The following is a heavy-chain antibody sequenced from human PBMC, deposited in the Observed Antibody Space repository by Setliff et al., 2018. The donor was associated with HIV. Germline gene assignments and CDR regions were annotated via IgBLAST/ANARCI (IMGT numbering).Heavy chain of an antibody. Sequence: GESLKISCVASGFTFRDFAMHWVRQAPGKGLEWLAVIGYDGSDKYYGDSVKGRFTISRDNSQNTLFLQMDSLRPDDTAVYYCAKGIYYDLLTAYYLSDYYMDVWGEGTTVTVSS. J-gene: IGHJ6*03. D-gene: IGHD3-9*01. CDR3: AKGIYYDLLTAYYLSDYYMDV. CDR2: IGYDGSDK. V-gene: IGHV3-30*02. CDR1: GFTFRDFA.